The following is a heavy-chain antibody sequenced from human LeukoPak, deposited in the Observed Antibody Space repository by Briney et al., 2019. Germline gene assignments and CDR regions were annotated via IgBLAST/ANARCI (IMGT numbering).Heavy chain of an antibody. CDR3: ASKDY. CDR1: GFTFSSYS. Sequence: GGSLRLSCAASGFTFSSYSMNWVRQAPGKGLEWVSYISSGSSTIYYADSVKGRFTISRDNAKNSLYLQMNSLRAEDTAVYYCASKDYWGQGTLVTVSS. CDR2: ISSGSSTI. V-gene: IGHV3-48*01. J-gene: IGHJ4*02.